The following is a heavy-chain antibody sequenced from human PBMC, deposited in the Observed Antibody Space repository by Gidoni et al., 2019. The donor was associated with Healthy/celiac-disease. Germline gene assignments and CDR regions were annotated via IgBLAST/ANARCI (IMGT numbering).Heavy chain of an antibody. Sequence: EVQLVESGGGLGKPGWSLRLSCAASGFTFSSYSMNWVRQAPGKGLEWVSSIISSSSYIYDADAGKGRFTISRDNAKNSLYLQMNSLRAEDTAVYYCARDHTAAGYWGQGTLVTVSS. CDR3: ARDHTAAGY. D-gene: IGHD6-13*01. CDR2: IISSSSYI. CDR1: GFTFSSYS. J-gene: IGHJ4*02. V-gene: IGHV3-21*01.